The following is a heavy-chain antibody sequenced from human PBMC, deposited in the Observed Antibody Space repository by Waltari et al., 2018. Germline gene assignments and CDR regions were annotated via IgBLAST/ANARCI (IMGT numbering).Heavy chain of an antibody. D-gene: IGHD3-9*01. Sequence: QVQLVQSGAEVKKPGSSVKVSCKASGGTFSSYAISWVRQAPGQGLEWMGAIIPICGPANYAQKFQGRVTITADESTSTAYMELSSLRSEDTAVYYCARGGWYYDILTGHRGWFDPWGQGTLVTVSS. CDR2: IIPICGPA. CDR1: GGTFSSYA. V-gene: IGHV1-69*01. J-gene: IGHJ5*02. CDR3: ARGGWYYDILTGHRGWFDP.